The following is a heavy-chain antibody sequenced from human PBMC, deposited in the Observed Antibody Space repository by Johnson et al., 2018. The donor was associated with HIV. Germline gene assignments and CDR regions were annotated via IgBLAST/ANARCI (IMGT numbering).Heavy chain of an antibody. Sequence: VQLVESGGGLVQPGGSLRLSCVGSGFTFSSYEMSWVRQAPGKGLEWVAYVSHSSHMIFYGDSVKGRLTISRDNAKNSLYLQMNSLRAEDTAVYYCARGDYYDSSGYFSDAFDIWGQGT. V-gene: IGHV3-48*03. D-gene: IGHD3-22*01. CDR2: VSHSSHMI. J-gene: IGHJ3*02. CDR3: ARGDYYDSSGYFSDAFDI. CDR1: GFTFSSYE.